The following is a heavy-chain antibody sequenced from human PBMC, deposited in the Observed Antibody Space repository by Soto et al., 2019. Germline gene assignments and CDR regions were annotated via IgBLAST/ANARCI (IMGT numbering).Heavy chain of an antibody. V-gene: IGHV4-59*11. CDR3: ARDVGLQHDTGYYDFWSGKNNWFDP. D-gene: IGHD3-3*01. CDR1: GGSISGHY. Sequence: LSLTCTVSGGSISGHYWSWIRQPPGKGLQYIGYISYSGSTNYNPSLKSRVTISVDTSNNQFSLRLSSVTAADTAVYYCARDVGLQHDTGYYDFWSGKNNWFDPWGQGILVTVSS. J-gene: IGHJ5*02. CDR2: ISYSGST.